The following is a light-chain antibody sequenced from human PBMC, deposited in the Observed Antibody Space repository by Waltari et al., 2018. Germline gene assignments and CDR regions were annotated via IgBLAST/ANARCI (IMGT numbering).Light chain of an antibody. Sequence: DIQMTQSPSSLSASVGDRVTITCQASQDVSNYVNWYQQRPGKAPKLLIYDVSNLQAGVPSRFSGRGSGTQFTLTFSTLQLDDIATYSCQQYYNLPPTFGQGTKLEIK. CDR3: QQYYNLPPT. V-gene: IGKV1-33*01. CDR1: QDVSNY. J-gene: IGKJ2*01. CDR2: DVS.